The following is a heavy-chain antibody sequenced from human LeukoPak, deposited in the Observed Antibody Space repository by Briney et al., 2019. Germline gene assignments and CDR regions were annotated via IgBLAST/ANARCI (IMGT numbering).Heavy chain of an antibody. CDR2: IKQDGSEK. CDR1: GFIFSSYW. Sequence: GGSLRLSCAASGFIFSSYWMSWVRQAPGKGLEWVANIKQDGSEKFYVDSVKGRFTISRDNAKNSYLQMKSLRAEDTAVYYCARDGHAYGHGSPHYWGQGTLVTVSS. D-gene: IGHD3-10*01. J-gene: IGHJ4*02. CDR3: ARDGHAYGHGSPHY. V-gene: IGHV3-7*03.